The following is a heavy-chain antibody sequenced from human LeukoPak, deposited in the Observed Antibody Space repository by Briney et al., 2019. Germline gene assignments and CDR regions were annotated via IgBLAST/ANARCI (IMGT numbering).Heavy chain of an antibody. Sequence: QPGGSLRLSCAASGFTFSSYEMNWVRQAPGKGLEWVSYISSSGSTIYYADSVKGRFTISRDNAKSSLYLQMNSLRAEDTAVYYCARDYYDSSGPPFDYWGQGTLVTVSS. CDR3: ARDYYDSSGPPFDY. CDR2: ISSSGSTI. V-gene: IGHV3-48*03. J-gene: IGHJ4*02. D-gene: IGHD3-22*01. CDR1: GFTFSSYE.